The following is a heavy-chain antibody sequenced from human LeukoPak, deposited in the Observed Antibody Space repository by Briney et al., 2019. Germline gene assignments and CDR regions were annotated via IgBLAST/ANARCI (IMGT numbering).Heavy chain of an antibody. CDR2: ISSSSSTI. CDR1: GFTFSSYS. V-gene: IGHV3-48*01. Sequence: GGSLRLSCAASGFTFSSYSMNWVRQAPGKGLEWVSYISSSSSTIYYADSVKGRFTTSRDNAKNSLYLQMNSLRAEDTAVYYCARGDGSGSYYNDLGFDYWGQGTLVTVSS. D-gene: IGHD3-10*01. J-gene: IGHJ4*02. CDR3: ARGDGSGSYYNDLGFDY.